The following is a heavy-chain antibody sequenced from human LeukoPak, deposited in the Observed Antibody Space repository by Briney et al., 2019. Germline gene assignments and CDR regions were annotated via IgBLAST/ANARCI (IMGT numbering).Heavy chain of an antibody. CDR2: ISSSGSTI. J-gene: IGHJ3*02. CDR3: ARSRNYYDSSGYPI. CDR1: GFTLSNYA. Sequence: GGSLRLSCAASGFTLSNYAMNWVRQAPGKGLGWVSYISSSGSTIYYADPVKGRFTISRDNAKNSLYLQMNSLRAEDTAVYYCARSRNYYDSSGYPIWGQGTVVTVSS. V-gene: IGHV3-48*03. D-gene: IGHD3-22*01.